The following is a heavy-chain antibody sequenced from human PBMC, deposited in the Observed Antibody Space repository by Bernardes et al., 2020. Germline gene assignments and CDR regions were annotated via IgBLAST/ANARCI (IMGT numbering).Heavy chain of an antibody. D-gene: IGHD3-10*01. V-gene: IGHV6-1*01. CDR3: ARDYYYGLDV. CDR2: TYYRSRWWN. CDR1: GDSVSSNSAA. J-gene: IGHJ6*02. Sequence: SQTPSLTCSISGDSVSSNSAAWNWIRRSPSRGLEWLGRTYYRSRWWNDYAVSMKSRITVNPDTSKNQFSLQLNSVTPEDTAVYYCARDYYYGLDVWGQGTTVTVSS.